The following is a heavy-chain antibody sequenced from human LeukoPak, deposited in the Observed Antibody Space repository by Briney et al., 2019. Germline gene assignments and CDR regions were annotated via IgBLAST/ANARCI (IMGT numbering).Heavy chain of an antibody. J-gene: IGHJ4*02. Sequence: ASVKVSCKASGYTFTGYYMQWVRQAPGQGLEWMGWINPNSGGTNYAQKFQGRVTMTRDTSISTAYMELSRLRSDDTAVYYCARDQYSYGPFDYWGQGTLVTVSS. V-gene: IGHV1-2*02. CDR1: GYTFTGYY. CDR3: ARDQYSYGPFDY. D-gene: IGHD5-18*01. CDR2: INPNSGGT.